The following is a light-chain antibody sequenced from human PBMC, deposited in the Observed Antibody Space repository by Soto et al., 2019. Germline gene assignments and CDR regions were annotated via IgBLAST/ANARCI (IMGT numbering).Light chain of an antibody. Sequence: DIQMTQSSSSLSASVGDRVSITCQASQDISHYLNWYQQKPGKAPTLLIYDASNLETGVPSRFSGGGSGTDFTFTISSLQPEDIATYYCQQYDNLPFTFGGGTKVEIK. CDR1: QDISHY. CDR3: QQYDNLPFT. J-gene: IGKJ4*01. CDR2: DAS. V-gene: IGKV1-33*01.